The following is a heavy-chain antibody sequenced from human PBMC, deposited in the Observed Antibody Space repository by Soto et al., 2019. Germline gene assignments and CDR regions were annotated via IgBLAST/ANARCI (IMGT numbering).Heavy chain of an antibody. D-gene: IGHD2-21*01. J-gene: IGHJ4*01. CDR3: ARTRMIESWIDY. CDR2: VYYSGST. CDR1: GDSTSTYY. Sequence: LSLTCDVSGDSTSTYYWSWIRQPPGKGLEWIGYVYYSGSTLYNPSLESRVTLSIDMSKKQVSLKLSSVIAADTAVYYCARTRMIESWIDYWGHGTLVTVSS. V-gene: IGHV4-59*01.